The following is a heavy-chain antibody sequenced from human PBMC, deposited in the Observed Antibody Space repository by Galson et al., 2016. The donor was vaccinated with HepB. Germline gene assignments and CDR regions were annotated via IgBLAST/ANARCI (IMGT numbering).Heavy chain of an antibody. CDR1: GYSFTSYY. J-gene: IGHJ4*02. CDR2: INPSDGST. Sequence: SVKVSCKASGYSFTSYYMHWVRQAPGQGLEWMGIINPSDGSTNYAQKFQGRVTMTRDTSTSTVYMELRGLRSEDTAGYFCARVFRVGTTNFDYWGQGTLVTVSS. CDR3: ARVFRVGTTNFDY. D-gene: IGHD1-26*01. V-gene: IGHV1-46*01.